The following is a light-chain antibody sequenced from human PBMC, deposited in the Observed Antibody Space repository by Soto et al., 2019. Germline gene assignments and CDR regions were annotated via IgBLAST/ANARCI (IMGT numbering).Light chain of an antibody. CDR2: AAS. CDR1: QGIKND. J-gene: IGKJ2*01. CDR3: LQDYNYPYT. Sequence: AIQMTQSPSSLSTSVGDRVTITCRASQGIKNDVAWYQQKPGQAPKLLIYAASSLQTGVPPRFSGSGSGTDFTLTISSLQPEDFATYYCLQDYNYPYTFGQGTKLEIK. V-gene: IGKV1-6*01.